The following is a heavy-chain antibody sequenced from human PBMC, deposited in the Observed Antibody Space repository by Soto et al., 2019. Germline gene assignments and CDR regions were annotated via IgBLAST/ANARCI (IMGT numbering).Heavy chain of an antibody. CDR3: VRFWPPPYSDALTDYTDAFDY. Sequence: SETQSLTCAVSGDSISSMNWWSWVRQPPGKGLEWIGEIHHSGSTNYNPSLKSRVTISVEKSKNQFSLKLSSVTAADTAVYYCVRFWPPPYSDALTDYTDAFDYWGQGTLVTVSS. D-gene: IGHD3-9*01. J-gene: IGHJ4*02. V-gene: IGHV4-4*02. CDR2: IHHSGST. CDR1: GDSISSMNW.